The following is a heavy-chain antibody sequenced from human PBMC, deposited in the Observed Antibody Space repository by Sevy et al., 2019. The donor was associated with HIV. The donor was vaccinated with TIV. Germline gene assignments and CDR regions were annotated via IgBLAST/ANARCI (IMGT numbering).Heavy chain of an antibody. CDR1: GGSFSGYY. V-gene: IGHV4-34*01. J-gene: IGHJ4*02. CDR3: ARGPTSDGDYAVFDY. D-gene: IGHD4-17*01. Sequence: SETLSLTCAVYGGSFSGYYWSWIRQPPGKGLEWIGEINHSGSTNYNPSLKSRVTISVDTSKNQFSLKLGSVTAADTAVYYCARGPTSDGDYAVFDYWGQGTLVTVSS. CDR2: INHSGST.